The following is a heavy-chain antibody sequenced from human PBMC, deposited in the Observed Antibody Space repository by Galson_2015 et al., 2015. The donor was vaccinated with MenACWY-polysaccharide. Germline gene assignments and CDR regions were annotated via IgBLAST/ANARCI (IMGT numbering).Heavy chain of an antibody. Sequence: SLRLSCAASGFTFSTYWMNWVRQAPGKGLEWVAIIKQDGSAIHYMDSVRGRFTISRDNAKNSLYLQMNSLRAEDTAVYYCAGGSGYLIDDWGQGTVVTASS. CDR1: GFTFSTYW. CDR2: IKQDGSAI. J-gene: IGHJ4*02. D-gene: IGHD2-2*03. V-gene: IGHV3-7*03. CDR3: AGGSGYLIDD.